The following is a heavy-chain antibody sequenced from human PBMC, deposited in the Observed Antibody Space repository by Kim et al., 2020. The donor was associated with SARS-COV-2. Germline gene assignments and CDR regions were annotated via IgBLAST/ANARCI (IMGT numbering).Heavy chain of an antibody. CDR3: ARGYRGFLGTYFDY. CDR2: INHSGST. D-gene: IGHD3-10*01. Sequence: SETLSLTCAVYGGSFSGYYWSWIRQPPGKGLEWIGEINHSGSTNYNPSLKSRVTISVDTSKNQFSLKLSSVTAADTAVYYCARGYRGFLGTYFDYWGQGTLVTVSS. V-gene: IGHV4-34*01. J-gene: IGHJ4*02. CDR1: GGSFSGYY.